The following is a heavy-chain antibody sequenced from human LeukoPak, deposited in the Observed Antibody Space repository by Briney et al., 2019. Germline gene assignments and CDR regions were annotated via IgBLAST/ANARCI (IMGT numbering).Heavy chain of an antibody. CDR2: INPSGGST. CDR1: GYTFTGYY. Sequence: ASVKVSCKASGYTFTGYYMHWVRQAPGQGLEWMGIINPSGGSTSYAQKFQGRVTVTRDTSTSTVYMELSSLRSEDTAVYYCAREQLRTGFDYWGQGTLVTVSS. J-gene: IGHJ4*02. CDR3: AREQLRTGFDY. V-gene: IGHV1-46*01. D-gene: IGHD2-2*01.